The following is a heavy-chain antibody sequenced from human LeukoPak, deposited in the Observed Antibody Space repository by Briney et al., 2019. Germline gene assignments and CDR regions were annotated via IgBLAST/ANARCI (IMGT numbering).Heavy chain of an antibody. D-gene: IGHD2-2*01. J-gene: IGHJ4*02. CDR1: GFTVSSSA. Sequence: GGSLRLSCAVSGFTVSSSAMNWVRQAPGKGLEWLSTITGSGVTTYYADSVKGRFTISRDNSKSTLYLQMNSLRAEDTAVYYCAQDLMDVVPAAIDYWGLGTLVTVSS. CDR2: ITGSGVTT. V-gene: IGHV3-23*01. CDR3: AQDLMDVVPAAIDY.